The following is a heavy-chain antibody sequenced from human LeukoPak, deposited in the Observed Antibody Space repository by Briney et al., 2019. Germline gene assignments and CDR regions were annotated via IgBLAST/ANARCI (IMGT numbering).Heavy chain of an antibody. CDR1: GYTFTSNG. J-gene: IGHJ5*02. CDR2: ISAYNGNT. Sequence: ASVTVSCKASGYTFTSNGISWVRQAPGQGLEWMGWISAYNGNTNYAQKLEGRVTMTTDTSTSTAYMELRSLRSDDTAVYYCARDGRMVPAARKAGHWFDPWGQGTLVTVSS. D-gene: IGHD2-2*01. CDR3: ARDGRMVPAARKAGHWFDP. V-gene: IGHV1-18*04.